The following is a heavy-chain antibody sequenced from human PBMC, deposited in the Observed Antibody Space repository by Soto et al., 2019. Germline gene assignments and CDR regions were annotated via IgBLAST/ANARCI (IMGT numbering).Heavy chain of an antibody. D-gene: IGHD7-27*01. CDR3: ARWDFAGDWFDP. Sequence: SETLSLTCTVSGGSISSSSYYWGWIRQPPGKGLEWIGSIYYSGSTYYNPSLKSRVTISVDTSKNQFSLKLSSVTAADTAVYYCARWDFAGDWFDPWGQGTLVTVSS. CDR2: IYYSGST. V-gene: IGHV4-39*01. J-gene: IGHJ5*02. CDR1: GGSISSSSYY.